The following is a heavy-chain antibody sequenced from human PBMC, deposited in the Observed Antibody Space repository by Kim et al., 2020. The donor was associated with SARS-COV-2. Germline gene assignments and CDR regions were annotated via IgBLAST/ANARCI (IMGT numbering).Heavy chain of an antibody. J-gene: IGHJ5*02. V-gene: IGHV3-9*01. CDR2: ISWNSGSI. Sequence: GGSLRLSCAASGFTFGDYAMHWVRQPPGKGLEWVSGISWNSGSIDYADSVKGRFTISRDNAKNSLYLHMNSLRAEDTALYYCAKGPHSGSQYNWFDPWGQGSLVTVSS. CDR1: GFTFGDYA. D-gene: IGHD6-13*01. CDR3: AKGPHSGSQYNWFDP.